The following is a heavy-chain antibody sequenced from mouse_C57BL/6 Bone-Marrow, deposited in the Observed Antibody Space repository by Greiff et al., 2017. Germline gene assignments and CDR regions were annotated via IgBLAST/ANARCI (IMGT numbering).Heavy chain of an antibody. V-gene: IGHV5-6*01. Sequence: EVQVVESGGDLVKPGGSLKLSCAASGFTFSSYGMSWVRQTPDKRLEWVATISSGGSYTYYPDSVKGRFTISRDNAKNTLYLQMSSLKSEDTAMYYCASYYGSSYDAMDYWGQGTSVTVSS. CDR2: ISSGGSYT. CDR3: ASYYGSSYDAMDY. CDR1: GFTFSSYG. D-gene: IGHD1-1*01. J-gene: IGHJ4*01.